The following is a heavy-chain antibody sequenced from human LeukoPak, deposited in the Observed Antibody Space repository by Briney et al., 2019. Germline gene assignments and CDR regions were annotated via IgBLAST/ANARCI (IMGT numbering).Heavy chain of an antibody. CDR2: IYTSGST. CDR1: GGSISSGSYY. D-gene: IGHD2-2*01. CDR3: AREVPAARETDY. J-gene: IGHJ4*02. V-gene: IGHV4-61*02. Sequence: SQTLSLTCTVSGGSISSGSYYWSWIRQPAGKGLEWIGRIYTSGSTNYNPSLKSRVTISVDTSKNQFSLKLSSVTAADTAVYYCAREVPAARETDYRGQGTLVTVSS.